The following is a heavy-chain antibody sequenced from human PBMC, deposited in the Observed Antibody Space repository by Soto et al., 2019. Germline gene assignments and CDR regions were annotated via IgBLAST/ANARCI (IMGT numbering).Heavy chain of an antibody. V-gene: IGHV4-59*08. D-gene: IGHD3-3*01. CDR3: ARSGYYDFWSGSKTHWFDP. CDR2: IYYSGST. Sequence: PSETLSLTCTFSGCSISSYYWSWIRQPPGKGLEWIGYIYYSGSTNYNPSLKSRVTISVDTSKNQFSLKLSSVTAADTAVYYCARSGYYDFWSGSKTHWFDPWGQGTLVTVSS. J-gene: IGHJ5*02. CDR1: GCSISSYY.